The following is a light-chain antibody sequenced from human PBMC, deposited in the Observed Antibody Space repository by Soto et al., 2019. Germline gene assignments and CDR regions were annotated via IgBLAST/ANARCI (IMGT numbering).Light chain of an antibody. CDR3: CSYAGSSTPV. V-gene: IGLV2-23*01. CDR2: EGS. J-gene: IGLJ2*01. CDR1: SSDVGSYNL. Sequence: QSALTQPASVSGSPGQSITMSCTGTSSDVGSYNLVSWYQQHPGKAPKLMIYEGSKRPSGVSNRFSGSRSGNTASLTISGLQAEDEADYYCCSYAGSSTPVFGGGTKVTVL.